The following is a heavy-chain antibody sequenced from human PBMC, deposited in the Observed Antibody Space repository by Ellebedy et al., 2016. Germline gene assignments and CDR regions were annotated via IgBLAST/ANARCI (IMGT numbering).Heavy chain of an antibody. Sequence: GGSLRLSCAASGFTFSNAWMNWVRQSPGKGLEWVGRIKSKTDGGTTDYAAPVKGRFTISRDDSKNTLYLQMNSLKTEDTAVYYCTTDPEYSSSYNWFDPWGQGTLVTVSS. D-gene: IGHD6-6*01. J-gene: IGHJ5*02. V-gene: IGHV3-15*07. CDR1: GFTFSNAW. CDR2: IKSKTDGGTT. CDR3: TTDPEYSSSYNWFDP.